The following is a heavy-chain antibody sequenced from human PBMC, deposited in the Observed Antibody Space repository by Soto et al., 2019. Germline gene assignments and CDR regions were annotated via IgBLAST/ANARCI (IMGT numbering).Heavy chain of an antibody. CDR2: ISYDGSNK. D-gene: IGHD6-6*01. Sequence: GGSLRLSCAASGFTFSSYAMHWVRQAPGKGLEWVAVISYDGSNKYYADSVKGRFTISRDNSKNTLYLQMNSLRAEDTAVYYCAGTPTTKIAARALSDYWGQGTLVTVSS. CDR3: AGTPTTKIAARALSDY. CDR1: GFTFSSYA. J-gene: IGHJ4*02. V-gene: IGHV3-30-3*01.